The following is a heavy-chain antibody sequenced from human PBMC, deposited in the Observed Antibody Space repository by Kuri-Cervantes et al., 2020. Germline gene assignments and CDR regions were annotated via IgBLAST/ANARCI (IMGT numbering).Heavy chain of an antibody. CDR3: ASGLWANFDF. D-gene: IGHD3-10*01. Sequence: SETLSLTCAVYGESFSDYYWSWIRQPPGKGLEWIGEINHSGSTNYSPSLKSRVTISVDTSKNQFSLKVTSVTAADTAVYYCASGLWANFDFWGQGTPVTVSS. CDR1: GESFSDYY. CDR2: INHSGST. J-gene: IGHJ4*02. V-gene: IGHV4-34*01.